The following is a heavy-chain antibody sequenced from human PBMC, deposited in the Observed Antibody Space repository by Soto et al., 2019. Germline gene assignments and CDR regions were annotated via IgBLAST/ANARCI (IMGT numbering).Heavy chain of an antibody. CDR2: IYYSGST. J-gene: IGHJ6*02. CDR3: AREGGYCSSTSCYARPYGMDV. Sequence: SETLSLTCTVSGGSISSGDYYWSWIRQPPGKGLEWIGYIYYSGSTYYNPSLKSRVTISVDTSKNQFSLKLSSVTAADTAVYYCAREGGYCSSTSCYARPYGMDVWGQGTTVTVSS. D-gene: IGHD2-2*01. CDR1: GGSISSGDYY. V-gene: IGHV4-30-4*01.